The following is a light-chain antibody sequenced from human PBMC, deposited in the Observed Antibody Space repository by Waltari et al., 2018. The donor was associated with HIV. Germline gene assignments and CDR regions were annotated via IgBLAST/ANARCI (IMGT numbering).Light chain of an antibody. J-gene: IGLJ2*01. CDR2: ADT. V-gene: IGLV1-44*01. Sequence: QSVLTQPPSASGAPGQRVTISCSGSTPHIGSSTVTWYQQFSRAAPTLLIYADTQRPSGVPDRFSGSKSGTSASLVISGLQSEDEADYYCSTWDDRLNGVVFGGGTRLTVV. CDR3: STWDDRLNGVV. CDR1: TPHIGSST.